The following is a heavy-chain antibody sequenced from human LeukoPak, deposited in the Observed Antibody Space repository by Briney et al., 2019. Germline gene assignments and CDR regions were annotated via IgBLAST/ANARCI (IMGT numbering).Heavy chain of an antibody. J-gene: IGHJ4*02. V-gene: IGHV4-31*03. Sequence: PSETLSLTCTVSGGSISSGGYYWSWIRQHPGKGLEWIGYIYYSGSTYYNPSLKSRVTMSVDTSKNRFSLKLSSVTAADTAVYYCARGPGSGYDSYYFDYWGQGTLVTVSS. CDR1: GGSISSGGYY. D-gene: IGHD5-12*01. CDR3: ARGPGSGYDSYYFDY. CDR2: IYYSGST.